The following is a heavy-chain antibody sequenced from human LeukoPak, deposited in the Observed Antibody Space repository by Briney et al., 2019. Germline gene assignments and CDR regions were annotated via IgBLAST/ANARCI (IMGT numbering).Heavy chain of an antibody. Sequence: ASVKVSCKASGYTFTDYYMHWVRQAPGQGLEWMGWINPNSGGTKYAQKFQGRVTMTRDTPINTAYMELTRLTYDDTAVYYCAGLPRYYWNEPLDYWGQGTLVTVSS. J-gene: IGHJ4*02. CDR3: AGLPRYYWNEPLDY. CDR1: GYTFTDYY. D-gene: IGHD1-20*01. CDR2: INPNSGGT. V-gene: IGHV1-2*02.